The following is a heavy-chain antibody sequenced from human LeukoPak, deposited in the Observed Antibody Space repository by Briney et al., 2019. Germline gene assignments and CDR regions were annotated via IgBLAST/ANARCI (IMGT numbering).Heavy chain of an antibody. J-gene: IGHJ3*01. D-gene: IGHD3-10*01. CDR2: IKQDGSEK. CDR3: AKDVSYYYGNTAFPGNAFDV. V-gene: IGHV3-7*03. Sequence: GGSLRLSCAASGFTFSSYWMSWVRQAPGKGLEWVANIKQDGSEKYYVDSVKGRFAISRDNAKNSLYLQMNSLRVEDTALYYCAKDVSYYYGNTAFPGNAFDVWGQGTIITVSS. CDR1: GFTFSSYW.